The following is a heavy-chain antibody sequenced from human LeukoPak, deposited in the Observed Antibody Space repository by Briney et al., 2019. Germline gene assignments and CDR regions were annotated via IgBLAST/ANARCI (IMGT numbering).Heavy chain of an antibody. CDR1: GFTVSSNY. CDR3: ARRRKVVRAGFDY. V-gene: IGHV4-34*01. CDR2: INHSGTT. J-gene: IGHJ4*02. Sequence: PGGSLRLSCAASGFTVSSNYMSWVRQAPGKGLEWIGEINHSGTTNYNPSLKSRVTMSVDTSKDQFSLKLMSVTAADTGVYYCARRRKVVRAGFDYWGQGTRVIVSS. D-gene: IGHD2-21*01.